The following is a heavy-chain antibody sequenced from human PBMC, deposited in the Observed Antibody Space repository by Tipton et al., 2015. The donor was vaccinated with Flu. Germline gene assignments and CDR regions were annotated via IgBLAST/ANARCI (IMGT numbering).Heavy chain of an antibody. J-gene: IGHJ4*02. V-gene: IGHV4-34*01. CDR3: AREGRREQLALDY. D-gene: IGHD6-6*01. CDR2: INHSGRT. CDR1: GGSVSGHY. Sequence: TLSLTCAVYGGSVSGHYWSWIRQPPGKGLEWIREINHSGRTNYNPSLKSRVTISVDTSKNQFSLKLSSVTAADTAVYYCAREGRREQLALDYWGQGTLVTVSS.